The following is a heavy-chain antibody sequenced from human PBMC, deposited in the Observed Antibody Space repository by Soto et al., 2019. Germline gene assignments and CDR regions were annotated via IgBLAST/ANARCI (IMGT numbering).Heavy chain of an antibody. J-gene: IGHJ4*02. Sequence: QVQLVQSGAELKKPGSSVKVSCRASGATFSISVFNWVRQAPGQGLEWMGGIISMFGTPNYSQKFQGRVTISADDSTSTGYMELNNLRSADTAIYYCARDLGGGYEPGDYWGQGTQVTVSS. V-gene: IGHV1-69*12. CDR3: ARDLGGGYEPGDY. CDR1: GATFSISV. D-gene: IGHD5-12*01. CDR2: IISMFGTP.